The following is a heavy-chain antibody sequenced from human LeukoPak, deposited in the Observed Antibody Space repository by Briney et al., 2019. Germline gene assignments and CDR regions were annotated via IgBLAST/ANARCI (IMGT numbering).Heavy chain of an antibody. J-gene: IGHJ4*02. CDR3: ARGDCISTSCSSGHFAY. D-gene: IGHD2-2*01. CDR2: SRNKASSYTT. CDR1: GFKFSDHY. Sequence: GGSLRLSCAASGFKFSDHYIDWVRQAPGKGLEWVGRSRNKASSYTTEYAASVEGRFTISRDVSESSLYLQMNSLRTEDTAVYYCARGDCISTSCSSGHFAYWGQGTLVTVSS. V-gene: IGHV3-72*01.